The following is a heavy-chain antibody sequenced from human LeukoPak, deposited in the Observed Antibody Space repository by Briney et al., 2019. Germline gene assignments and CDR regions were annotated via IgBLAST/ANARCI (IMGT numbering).Heavy chain of an antibody. CDR2: ISYDGSNK. CDR3: AKESGMVRGALYYFDY. D-gene: IGHD3-10*01. J-gene: IGHJ4*02. Sequence: GRSLRLSCAASGFTFSSYGMHWVRQAPGKGLEWVAVISYDGSNKYYADSVKGRFTISRDNSKNTLYLQMNSLRAEDTAVYYCAKESGMVRGALYYFDYWGQGTLVTVSS. CDR1: GFTFSSYG. V-gene: IGHV3-30*18.